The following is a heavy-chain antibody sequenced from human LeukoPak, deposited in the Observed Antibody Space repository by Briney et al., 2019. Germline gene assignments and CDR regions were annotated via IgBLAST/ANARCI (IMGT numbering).Heavy chain of an antibody. V-gene: IGHV4-34*01. CDR3: ATTRSSGLDY. D-gene: IGHD3-22*01. J-gene: IGHJ4*02. CDR2: INHSGST. Sequence: PSETLSLTCAVYGGSFSGYHWSWIRQPPGKGLEWIGEINHSGSTNYNPSLKSRVTISVDTSKNQFSLKLSSVTAADTAVYYCATTRSSGLDYWGQGTLVTVSS. CDR1: GGSFSGYH.